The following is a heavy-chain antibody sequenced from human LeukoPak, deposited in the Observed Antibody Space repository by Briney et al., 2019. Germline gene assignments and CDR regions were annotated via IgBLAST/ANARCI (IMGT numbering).Heavy chain of an antibody. J-gene: IGHJ4*02. CDR3: ARDRKAGYYYGSGPYWGY. CDR1: GYTFTGYY. V-gene: IGHV1-2*02. Sequence: GASVKVSCQASGYTFTGYYMHWVRQAPGQGLEWMGWINPNSGGTNYAQKFQGRVTMTRDTSISTAYMELSRLRSDGTAVYYCARDRKAGYYYGSGPYWGYWGQGTLVTVSS. D-gene: IGHD3-10*01. CDR2: INPNSGGT.